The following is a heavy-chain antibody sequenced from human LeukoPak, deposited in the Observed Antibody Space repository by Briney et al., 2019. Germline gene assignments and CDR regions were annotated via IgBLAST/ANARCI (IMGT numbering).Heavy chain of an antibody. CDR2: RPARNKPNSCST. J-gene: IGHJ4*02. Sequence: GSLILSCAGSGFPFSDHHMDWVRPAPGVGLEWVGRRPARNKPNSCSTQYAASVRGRFSIARDDSENSLYLQINSLRTEDTAMYYCTRVITTDRGWYTFDYWGQGVLATVSS. V-gene: IGHV3-72*01. CDR1: GFPFSDHH. D-gene: IGHD6-19*01. CDR3: TRVITTDRGWYTFDY.